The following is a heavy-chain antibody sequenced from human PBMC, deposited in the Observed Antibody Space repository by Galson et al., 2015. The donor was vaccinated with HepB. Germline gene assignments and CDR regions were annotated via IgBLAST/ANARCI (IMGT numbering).Heavy chain of an antibody. D-gene: IGHD3-16*01. J-gene: IGHJ4*02. Sequence: SLRLSCAASGFTFSNAWMSWVRQAPGKGLEWVSVIYSGGSTYYADSVKGRFTISRDNSKNTLYLQMNSLRAEDTAVYYCARWGWGTLRAYDYWGQGTLVTVSS. CDR1: GFTFSNAW. V-gene: IGHV3-53*01. CDR2: IYSGGST. CDR3: ARWGWGTLRAYDY.